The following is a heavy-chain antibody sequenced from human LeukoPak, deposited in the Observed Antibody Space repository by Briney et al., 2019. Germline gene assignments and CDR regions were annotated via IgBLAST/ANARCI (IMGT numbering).Heavy chain of an antibody. CDR1: GYTFTGYY. CDR2: INPNSGGT. J-gene: IGHJ4*02. V-gene: IGHV1-2*02. CDR3: ARGQGYDFWSGYS. D-gene: IGHD3-3*01. Sequence: GASVKVSCKASGYTFTGYYMHWVRQAPGQRLEWMGWINPNSGGTNYAQKFQGRVTMTRDTSISTAYMELSRLRSDDTAVYYCARGQGYDFWSGYSWGQGTLVTVSS.